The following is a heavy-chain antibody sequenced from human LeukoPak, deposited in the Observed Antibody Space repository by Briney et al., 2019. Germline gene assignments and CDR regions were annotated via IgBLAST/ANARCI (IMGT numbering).Heavy chain of an antibody. D-gene: IGHD2-21*02. J-gene: IGHJ1*01. CDR3: AKDSIVVVTAVRYFQH. V-gene: IGHV3-23*01. CDR1: GFTFSSYA. CDR2: ISGSGGST. Sequence: GSLRLSCAASGFTFSSYARSWVRQAPGKGLEWVSAISGSGGSTYYADSVKGRFTISRDNSKNTLYLQMNSLRAEDTAVYYCAKDSIVVVTAVRYFQHWGQGTLVTVSS.